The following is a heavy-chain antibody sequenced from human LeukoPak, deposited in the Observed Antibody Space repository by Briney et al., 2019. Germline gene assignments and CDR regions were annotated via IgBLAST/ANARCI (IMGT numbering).Heavy chain of an antibody. J-gene: IGHJ4*02. CDR2: INHGGTA. D-gene: IGHD2-2*02. CDR3: GEGVQPAAIDY. Sequence: PSETLSLTCAVFGGSFSSYYWSWIRQPPGKGLEWIGEINHGGTANYNPSLKSRVTMSVDTSKNQFSLNLRSVTAADTAIYYYGEGVQPAAIDYWGQGTLVTVSS. CDR1: GGSFSSYY. V-gene: IGHV4-34*01.